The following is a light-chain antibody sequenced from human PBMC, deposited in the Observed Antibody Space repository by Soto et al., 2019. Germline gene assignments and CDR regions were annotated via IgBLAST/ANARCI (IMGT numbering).Light chain of an antibody. CDR2: EVS. Sequence: QSALTQPASVSGSAGQSIAISCTGTSSDVGGYNYVSWYQQHPGKAPKLLLSEVSKRPSGVSDRFSGSKSGNTASLTISALQTQDEADYYCSSFTSAYTVVFGTGTKVTVL. CDR3: SSFTSAYTVV. J-gene: IGLJ1*01. CDR1: SSDVGGYNY. V-gene: IGLV2-14*01.